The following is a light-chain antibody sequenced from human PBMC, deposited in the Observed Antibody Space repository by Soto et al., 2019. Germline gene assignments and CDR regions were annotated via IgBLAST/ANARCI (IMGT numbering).Light chain of an antibody. V-gene: IGLV2-23*02. CDR2: EVS. Sequence: QSVLTQPASVSGSPGQSITISCTGTSSDVGSHNLVSWYQQHPGQAPKLMIYEVSKRHLGVSARFSASKSGNTASLTISGLQAEDEADYHCCSYGGSRAVFGGGTQLTVL. CDR1: SSDVGSHNL. CDR3: CSYGGSRAV. J-gene: IGLJ7*01.